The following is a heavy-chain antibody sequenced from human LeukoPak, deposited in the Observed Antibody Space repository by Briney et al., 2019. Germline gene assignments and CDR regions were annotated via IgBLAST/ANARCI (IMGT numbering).Heavy chain of an antibody. J-gene: IGHJ3*02. D-gene: IGHD6-13*01. CDR3: ARDHSSSGPRGGGAFDI. Sequence: ASVKVSCKASGYTFTGYYMHWVRQAPGQGLEWMGWINPNNGGTNYAQKFQGRVTMTRDTSISTAYMELRSLRSDDTAVYYCARDHSSSGPRGGGAFDIWGQGTMVTVSS. CDR1: GYTFTGYY. V-gene: IGHV1-2*02. CDR2: INPNNGGT.